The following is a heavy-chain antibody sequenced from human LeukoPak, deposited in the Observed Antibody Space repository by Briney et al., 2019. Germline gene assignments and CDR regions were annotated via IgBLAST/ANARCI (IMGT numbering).Heavy chain of an antibody. D-gene: IGHD2-2*01. Sequence: PSETLSLTCTVSGGSISSGGYYWSWIRQPPGKGLEWIGYIYHSGSTYYNPSLKSRVTISVDRSKNQFSLKLSSVTAADTAVYYCARDVGYCSSTSCYRWFDPWGQGTLVTVSS. V-gene: IGHV4-30-2*01. J-gene: IGHJ5*02. CDR3: ARDVGYCSSTSCYRWFDP. CDR1: GGSISSGGYY. CDR2: IYHSGST.